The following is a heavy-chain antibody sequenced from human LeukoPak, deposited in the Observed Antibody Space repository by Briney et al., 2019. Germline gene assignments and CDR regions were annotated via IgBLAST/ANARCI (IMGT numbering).Heavy chain of an antibody. CDR3: AQKGGTDY. CDR2: ISSTARPI. D-gene: IGHD2-15*01. J-gene: IGHJ4*02. CDR1: GFTVSRFG. V-gene: IGHV3-48*02. Sequence: GGSLRLSCAASGFTVSRFGMNWVRQAPGTGLEWVSYISSTARPIYYAVSVKGRFTITRDNAKNSLYLHMNSLRDDDTAVYYCAQKGGTDYWGQGTMVTVSS.